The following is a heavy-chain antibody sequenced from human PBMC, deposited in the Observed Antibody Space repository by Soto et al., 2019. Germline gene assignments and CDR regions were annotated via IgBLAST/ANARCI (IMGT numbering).Heavy chain of an antibody. Sequence: GVLRLSCTASGFTFGDYAMSWFRQAPGKGLEWVGFIRSKAYGGTTEYAASVKGRFTISRDDSKSIAYLQMNSLKTEDTAVYYCTGTDDYSNLYLGYWGQEPWSPSPQ. CDR1: GFTFGDYA. V-gene: IGHV3-49*03. CDR3: TGTDDYSNLYLGY. J-gene: IGHJ4*01. D-gene: IGHD4-4*01. CDR2: IRSKAYGGTT.